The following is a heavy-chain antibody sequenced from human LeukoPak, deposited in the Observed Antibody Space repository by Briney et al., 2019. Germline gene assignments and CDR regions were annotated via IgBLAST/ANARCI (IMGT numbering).Heavy chain of an antibody. D-gene: IGHD3-10*01. CDR2: ISYDGSNK. CDR3: ARLRGGWYFDL. CDR1: GFTFSSYG. J-gene: IGHJ2*01. Sequence: GGSLRLSCAASGFTFSSYGMHWVRQAPGKGLEWVAVISYDGSNKYYADSVKGRFTISRDNSKNTLYLQMNSLRAEDTAVYYCARLRGGWYFDLWGRGTLVTVSS. V-gene: IGHV3-30*03.